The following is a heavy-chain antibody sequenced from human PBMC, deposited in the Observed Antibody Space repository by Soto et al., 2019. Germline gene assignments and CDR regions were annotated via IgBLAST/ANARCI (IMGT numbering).Heavy chain of an antibody. CDR1: GFTFSSYS. Sequence: GVSLRLSCAASGFTFSSYSMNWVRQAPGEGLEWVSFISSGGTYIYYADSVKGRFTISRDPARNSVYLQMHSLRAEDTTVYYCARDIKVAEADPSAFHFWGQWTMVTVS. D-gene: IGHD6-13*01. J-gene: IGHJ3*01. CDR3: ARDIKVAEADPSAFHF. V-gene: IGHV3-21*01. CDR2: ISSGGTYI.